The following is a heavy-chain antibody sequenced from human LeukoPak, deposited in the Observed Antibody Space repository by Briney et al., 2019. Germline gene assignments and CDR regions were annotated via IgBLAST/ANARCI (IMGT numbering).Heavy chain of an antibody. Sequence: GGSLRLSCAASGFTFSSYAMSWVRQAPGKGLEWVSALSGSGDITYYADSVKGRFTISRDNSKNTLYLQMNSLRAEDTAVYYCAKDIVVVPAASSGFDYWGQGTLVTVSS. J-gene: IGHJ4*02. V-gene: IGHV3-23*01. CDR3: AKDIVVVPAASSGFDY. D-gene: IGHD2-2*01. CDR1: GFTFSSYA. CDR2: LSGSGDIT.